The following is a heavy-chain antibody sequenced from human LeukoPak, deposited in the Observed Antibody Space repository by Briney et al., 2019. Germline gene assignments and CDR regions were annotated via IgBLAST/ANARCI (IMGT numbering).Heavy chain of an antibody. V-gene: IGHV3-20*04. CDR2: INWNGGST. D-gene: IGHD1-26*01. CDR3: ARDRSIVGALDY. J-gene: IGHJ4*02. CDR1: GFTFSNYG. Sequence: GGTLRLSCAASGFTFSNYGMSWVRQAPGKGLEWVSGINWNGGSTGYADSVKGRFTISRDNAKNSLYLQMNSLRAEDTALYYCARDRSIVGALDYWGQGTLVTVSS.